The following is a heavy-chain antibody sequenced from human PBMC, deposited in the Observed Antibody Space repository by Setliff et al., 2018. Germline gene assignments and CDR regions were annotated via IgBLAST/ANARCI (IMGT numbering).Heavy chain of an antibody. CDR1: GFSLTASGMC. CDR3: ARINMVRGVPPHLDY. D-gene: IGHD3-10*01. V-gene: IGHV2-70*11. J-gene: IGHJ4*02. CDR2: IDWDDAK. Sequence: SGPTLVNPTQTLTLTCAFSGFSLTASGMCVTWFRQPPGKTLEWLARIDWDDAKYYRTSLKTRLTISKDTSKNQVVLTMTNMDPVDTATYYCARINMVRGVPPHLDYWGQGTLVTVSS.